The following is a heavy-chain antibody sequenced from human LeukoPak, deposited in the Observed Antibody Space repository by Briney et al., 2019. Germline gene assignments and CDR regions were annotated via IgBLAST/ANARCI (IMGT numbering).Heavy chain of an antibody. J-gene: IGHJ4*02. D-gene: IGHD2-2*01. V-gene: IGHV1-8*01. CDR2: MNPNSGNT. CDR3: ARGTRGTDIVLVPAATFDY. CDR1: GYTFNSYD. Sequence: GASVKVSCKASGYTFNSYDINWVRQATGQGLEWMGWMNPNSGNTGYAQKFQGRVTITRNTSMSTAYMELSSLISEDTAIYYCARGTRGTDIVLVPAATFDYWGQGTLVTVSS.